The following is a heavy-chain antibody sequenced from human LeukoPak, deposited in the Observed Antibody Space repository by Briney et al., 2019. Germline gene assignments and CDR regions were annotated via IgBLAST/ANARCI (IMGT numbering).Heavy chain of an antibody. Sequence: ASVTVSCKASGYTFTSYYMHWVRQAPGQGLEWMGVINPSGGSTSYAQKFQGRVTMTRDTSTSTVYMELSSLRSEDTAVYYCARGYCGGDCYLLAYYYYGMDVWGQGTTVTVSS. J-gene: IGHJ6*02. D-gene: IGHD2-21*02. CDR1: GYTFTSYY. CDR2: INPSGGST. V-gene: IGHV1-46*01. CDR3: ARGYCGGDCYLLAYYYYGMDV.